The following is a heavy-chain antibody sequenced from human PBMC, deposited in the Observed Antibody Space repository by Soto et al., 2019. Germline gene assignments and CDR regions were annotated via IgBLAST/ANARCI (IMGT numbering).Heavy chain of an antibody. D-gene: IGHD3-10*01. V-gene: IGHV1-3*01. CDR1: GYTFTSYA. CDR3: ARARITMVRGGGYNWFDP. CDR2: INAGNGST. J-gene: IGHJ5*02. Sequence: ASVKVSCKASGYTFTSYAMHWVRQAPGQRLEWMGWINAGNGSTKYSQKFQGRVTITRDTSISTAYMELSRLRSDDTAVYYCARARITMVRGGGYNWFDPWGQGTLVTVSS.